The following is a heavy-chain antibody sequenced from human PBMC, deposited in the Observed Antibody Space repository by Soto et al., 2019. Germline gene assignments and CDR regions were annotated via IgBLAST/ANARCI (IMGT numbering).Heavy chain of an antibody. D-gene: IGHD3-10*01. Sequence: PGGSLRLSCAASGFSFASYAMTWVRQAPVNGLEFVSTFRGMVDGAYCADAVKGRFTFSRYNSNNQLYLQMNCLRAYYTAVYYCANGPEPGAFDIWGQGTMVTVSS. CDR3: ANGPEPGAFDI. CDR1: GFSFASYA. J-gene: IGHJ3*02. V-gene: IGHV3-23*01. CDR2: FRGMVDGA.